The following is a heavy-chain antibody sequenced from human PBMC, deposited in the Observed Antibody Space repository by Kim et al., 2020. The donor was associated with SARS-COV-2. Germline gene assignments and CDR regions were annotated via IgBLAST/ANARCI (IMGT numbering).Heavy chain of an antibody. CDR1: GGSFSGYY. D-gene: IGHD6-6*01. Sequence: SETLSLTCAVYGGSFSGYYWSWIRQPPGKGLEWIGEINHSGSTNYNPSLKSRVTISVDTSKNQFSLKLSSVTAADTAVYYCARGHTYSSSSVFYYYYYYMDVWGKGTTVTVSS. V-gene: IGHV4-34*01. J-gene: IGHJ6*03. CDR2: INHSGST. CDR3: ARGHTYSSSSVFYYYYYYMDV.